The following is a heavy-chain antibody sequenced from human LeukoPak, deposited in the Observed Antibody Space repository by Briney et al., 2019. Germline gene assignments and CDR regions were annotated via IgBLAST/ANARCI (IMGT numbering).Heavy chain of an antibody. CDR3: ARAVPYYDFWSGYSYYYYYYMDV. J-gene: IGHJ6*03. D-gene: IGHD3-3*01. CDR2: ISAYNGNT. CDR1: GYTFTSYY. Sequence: ASVKVSCKASGYTFTSYYMHWVRQAPGQGLEWMGWISAYNGNTNYAQKLQGRVTMTTDTSTSTAYMELRSLRSDDTAVYYCARAVPYYDFWSGYSYYYYYYMDVWGKGTTVTVSS. V-gene: IGHV1-18*04.